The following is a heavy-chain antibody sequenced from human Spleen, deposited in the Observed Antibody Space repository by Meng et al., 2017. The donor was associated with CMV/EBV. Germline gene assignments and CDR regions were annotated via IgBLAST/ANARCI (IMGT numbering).Heavy chain of an antibody. CDR2: IYPGDSDT. D-gene: IGHD6-13*01. V-gene: IGHV5-51*01. Sequence: GESLKISCKGSGYSFTNYWIGWVRQMPEKGLEWMGIIYPGDSDTRYSPSFQGQVTISADKSISTAYLQWSSLKASDTAMYYCAKISSISATTTGYLVPRNCYAMDVWGQGTTVTVSS. CDR3: AKISSISATTTGYLVPRNCYAMDV. CDR1: GYSFTNYW. J-gene: IGHJ6*02.